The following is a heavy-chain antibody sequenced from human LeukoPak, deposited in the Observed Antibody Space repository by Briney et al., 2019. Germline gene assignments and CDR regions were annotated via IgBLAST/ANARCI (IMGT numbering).Heavy chain of an antibody. V-gene: IGHV1-2*02. J-gene: IGHJ6*03. Sequence: ASVKVSCKASGYTFTAYFLHWVRQAPGQGLEWMGWVNPNSGGTNCAQKLQGRVTMTTDTSTSTAYMELRSLRSDDTAVYYCARGVISGYYDILTGYYETDYYYYYYMDVWGKGTTVTVSS. CDR3: ARGVISGYYDILTGYYETDYYYYYYMDV. CDR2: VNPNSGGT. CDR1: GYTFTAYF. D-gene: IGHD3-9*01.